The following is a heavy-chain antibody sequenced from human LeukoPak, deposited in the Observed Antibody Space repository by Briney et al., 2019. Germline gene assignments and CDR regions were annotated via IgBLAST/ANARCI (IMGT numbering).Heavy chain of an antibody. CDR3: AKRFDYGGNSGYYYYYMDV. D-gene: IGHD4-23*01. V-gene: IGHV3-23*01. CDR1: GFTFSSYT. Sequence: GGSLRLSCAASGFTFSSYTMSWVRQAPGKGLEWVSAISGSGGSTYYADSVKGRFTISRGNSKNTLYLQMNSLRAEDTAVYYCAKRFDYGGNSGYYYYYMDVWGKGTTVTVSS. CDR2: ISGSGGST. J-gene: IGHJ6*03.